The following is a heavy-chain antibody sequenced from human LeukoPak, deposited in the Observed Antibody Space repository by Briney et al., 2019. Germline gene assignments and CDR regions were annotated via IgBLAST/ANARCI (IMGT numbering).Heavy chain of an antibody. D-gene: IGHD3-22*01. J-gene: IGHJ4*02. V-gene: IGHV3-23*01. CDR1: GFTFSSYG. CDR2: ISPSGDRT. CDR3: AIMHGYYDGSGYWVQ. Sequence: GGSLILSCAASGFTFSSYGMSWVRQAPGKGLEWVSFISPSGDRTSNADSVEGRFTISRDNPRDTLYLQMNSLRDEDTAGYYCAIMHGYYDGSGYWVQWGQGTLVTVSS.